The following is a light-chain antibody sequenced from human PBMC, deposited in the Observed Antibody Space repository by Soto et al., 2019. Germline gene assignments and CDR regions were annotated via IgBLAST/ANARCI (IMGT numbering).Light chain of an antibody. CDR1: QSISSY. CDR3: QQSYSTPLLT. Sequence: DIQLTQSPSLLSASIGDRVTITCRASQSISSYLNWYQQKPGKAPKLLIYAASSLQSGVPSRFSGSGSGTDFTLTISSLQPEDFATYYCQQSYSTPLLTFGGGTKVDIK. CDR2: AAS. V-gene: IGKV1-39*01. J-gene: IGKJ4*01.